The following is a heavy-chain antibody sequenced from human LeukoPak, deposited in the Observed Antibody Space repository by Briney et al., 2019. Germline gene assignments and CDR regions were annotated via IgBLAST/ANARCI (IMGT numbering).Heavy chain of an antibody. CDR1: GFTFSSYS. Sequence: GGSLRLSCAASGFTFSSYSMHWVRQAPGKGLEWVAVTSYDGSNKYYADSVKGRFTISRDNSKNTLYLQMNSLRAEDTAVYYCARGGCSSTSCYYMDVWGEGTTVTVSS. CDR2: TSYDGSNK. V-gene: IGHV3-30-3*01. CDR3: ARGGCSSTSCYYMDV. D-gene: IGHD2-2*01. J-gene: IGHJ6*03.